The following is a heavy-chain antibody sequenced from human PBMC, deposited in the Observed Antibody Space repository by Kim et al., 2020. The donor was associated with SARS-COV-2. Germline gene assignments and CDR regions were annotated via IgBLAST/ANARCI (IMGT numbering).Heavy chain of an antibody. J-gene: IGHJ3*02. CDR1: GFTFSSYS. CDR2: ISSSSSYI. D-gene: IGHD3-9*01. CDR3: ARNIDILTGYHDAFDI. V-gene: IGHV3-21*04. Sequence: GGSLRLSCAASGFTFSSYSMNWVRQAPGKGLEWVSSISSSSSYIYYADSVKGRFTISRDNAKNSLYLQMNSLRAEDTAVYYCARNIDILTGYHDAFDIWGQGTMVTVSS.